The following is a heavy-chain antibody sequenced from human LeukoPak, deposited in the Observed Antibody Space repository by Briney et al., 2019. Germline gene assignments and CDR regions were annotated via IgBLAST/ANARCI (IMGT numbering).Heavy chain of an antibody. Sequence: ASVKVSCKASGYTFTGYYMHWVRQAPGQGLEWMGWINPNSGGTNYAQKFHGRVTMTRDTSISTAYMELSRLRSDDTAVYYCARDQTYYDFWSGYPSYYFDYWGQGTLVTVSS. D-gene: IGHD3-3*01. J-gene: IGHJ4*02. CDR1: GYTFTGYY. CDR2: INPNSGGT. CDR3: ARDQTYYDFWSGYPSYYFDY. V-gene: IGHV1-2*02.